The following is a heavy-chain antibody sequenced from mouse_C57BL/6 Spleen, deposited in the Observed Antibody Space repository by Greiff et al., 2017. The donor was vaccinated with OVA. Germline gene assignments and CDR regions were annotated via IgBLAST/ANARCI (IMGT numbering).Heavy chain of an antibody. CDR2: IWSGGST. CDR3: ARQDYDYDRGNYYAMDY. Sequence: QVQLQQSGPGLVQPSQSLSITCTVSGFSLTSYGVHWVRQSPGKGLEWLGVIWSGGSTDYNAALISRLSISKDNSKSQVFFKMNSLQADDTAIYYCARQDYDYDRGNYYAMDYWGQGTSVTVSS. CDR1: GFSLTSYG. D-gene: IGHD2-4*01. J-gene: IGHJ4*01. V-gene: IGHV2-2*01.